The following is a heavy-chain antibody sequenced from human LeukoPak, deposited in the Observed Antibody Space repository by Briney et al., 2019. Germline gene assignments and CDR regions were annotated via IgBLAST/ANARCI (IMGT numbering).Heavy chain of an antibody. J-gene: IGHJ4*02. Sequence: PGGSLLLSCAASGFTFSTYAMNWVRPAPGKGLEWVSVIVGNGGGIDYAASVKGRFTISRDNSKNTLYLQMNSLRAEDTAVYYCAKDRIPDGYYSIDFWGQGILVTVSS. CDR3: AKDRIPDGYYSIDF. CDR2: IVGNGGGI. CDR1: GFTFSTYA. V-gene: IGHV3-23*01. D-gene: IGHD2-21*01.